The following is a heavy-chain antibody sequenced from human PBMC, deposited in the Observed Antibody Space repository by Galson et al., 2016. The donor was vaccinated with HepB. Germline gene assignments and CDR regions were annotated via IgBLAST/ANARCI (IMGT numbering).Heavy chain of an antibody. D-gene: IGHD6-6*01. CDR3: ASPRGRLVMPPDY. V-gene: IGHV3-74*01. J-gene: IGHJ4*02. CDR2: ISGDGTIT. CDR1: GFTFSNYW. Sequence: CAVSGFTFSNYWMYWVRQPPGQGLAWVSRISGDGTITHYADSLKGRVSISRDNAKNTLYLQMNTLRAEDTAVYYCASPRGRLVMPPDYWGQGTLVTVSS.